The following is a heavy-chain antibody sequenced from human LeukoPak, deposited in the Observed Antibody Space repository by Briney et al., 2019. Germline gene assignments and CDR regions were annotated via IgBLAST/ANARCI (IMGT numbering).Heavy chain of an antibody. J-gene: IGHJ4*02. V-gene: IGHV3-48*01. CDR2: ISSSSSTI. CDR1: GFTFSSYS. D-gene: IGHD3-22*01. CDR3: TGYYYDSSAYSY. Sequence: GGSLRLSCAASGFTFSSYSMNWVRQAPGKGLEWVSYISSSSSTIYYADSVKGRFTISRDNAKNSLYLQMNSLRAEDTAVYYCTGYYYDSSAYSYWGQGTLVTVSS.